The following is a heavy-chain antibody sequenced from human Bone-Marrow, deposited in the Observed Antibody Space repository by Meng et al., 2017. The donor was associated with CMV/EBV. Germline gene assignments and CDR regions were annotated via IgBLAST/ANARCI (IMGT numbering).Heavy chain of an antibody. CDR1: GYTLTELS. CDR2: FDPEDGET. J-gene: IGHJ6*02. D-gene: IGHD2-2*01. Sequence: ASVKVSCKVSGYTLTELSRHWVRQAPGKGLEWMGGFDPEDGETIYAQKFQGRVTMTEDTSTDTAYMELSSLRSEDTAVYYCARRYCSSTSCYSRAHYYYGMDFWGQGTTVTVSS. CDR3: ARRYCSSTSCYSRAHYYYGMDF. V-gene: IGHV1-24*01.